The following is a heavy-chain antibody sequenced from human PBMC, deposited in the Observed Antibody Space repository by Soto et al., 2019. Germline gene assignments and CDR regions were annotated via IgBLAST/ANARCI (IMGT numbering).Heavy chain of an antibody. V-gene: IGHV1-8*01. CDR3: ARPIGIAYYDFWSGYRAFDI. D-gene: IGHD3-3*01. CDR2: MNPNSGNT. CDR1: GYTFTSYD. Sequence: GASVKVSCKASGYTFTSYDINWVRQATGQGLEWMGWMNPNSGNTGYAQKFQGRVTMTRNTSISTAYMELSSLRSEDTAVYYCARPIGIAYYDFWSGYRAFDIWGQGTMVTVSS. J-gene: IGHJ3*02.